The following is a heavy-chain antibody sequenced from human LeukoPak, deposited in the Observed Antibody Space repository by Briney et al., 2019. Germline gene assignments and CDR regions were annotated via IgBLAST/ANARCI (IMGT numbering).Heavy chain of an antibody. J-gene: IGHJ4*02. CDR3: ARNWAFDF. Sequence: PGGSLRLSCAASGFTFSNYAMNWVRQAPGEGLKWVSTISGSGDYTNYADSVKGRFTISRDNSKNTLYLQMNTLRAEDTALYYCARNWAFDFWGQGTQVTVSS. D-gene: IGHD7-27*01. CDR1: GFTFSNYA. CDR2: ISGSGDYT. V-gene: IGHV3-23*01.